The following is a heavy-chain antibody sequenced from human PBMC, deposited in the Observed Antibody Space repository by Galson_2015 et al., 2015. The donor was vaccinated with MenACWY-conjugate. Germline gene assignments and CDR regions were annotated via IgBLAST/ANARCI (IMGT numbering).Heavy chain of an antibody. D-gene: IGHD6-13*01. CDR2: IIPIFGTA. Sequence: SVKVSCKASGGTFSSYAISWVRQAPGQGLEWMGGIIPIFGTANYAQKFQGRVTMTEDTSTDTAYMELSSLRSENTAVYFCARDSSSVEYYYYGMDVWGQGTTVTVS. V-gene: IGHV1-69*06. CDR1: GGTFSSYA. J-gene: IGHJ6*02. CDR3: ARDSSSVEYYYYGMDV.